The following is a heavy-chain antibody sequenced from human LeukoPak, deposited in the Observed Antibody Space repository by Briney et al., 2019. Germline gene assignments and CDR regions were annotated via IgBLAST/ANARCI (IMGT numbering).Heavy chain of an antibody. Sequence: GASVKVSCKASGYTFTIYATHWVRQAPGQRREWMGWINAGNGNTKYSQKFQGRVTITRDTSASTAYMELSSLRSEDTAVYYCARYGSGSYRGFDPWGQGTLVTVSS. CDR2: INAGNGNT. V-gene: IGHV1-3*01. D-gene: IGHD3-10*01. J-gene: IGHJ5*02. CDR1: GYTFTIYA. CDR3: ARYGSGSYRGFDP.